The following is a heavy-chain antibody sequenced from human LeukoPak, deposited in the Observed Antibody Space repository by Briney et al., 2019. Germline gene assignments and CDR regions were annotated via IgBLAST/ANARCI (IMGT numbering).Heavy chain of an antibody. CDR1: GYTFTDYF. CDR3: AILSSGYNFDY. Sequence: GASVKVSCKASGYTFTDYFVHWVRQAPGQGLEWMGWINPKSRDTNYAQKFQDRVTMTRDASISTAYMELSSLSSDDTAVYYCAILSSGYNFDYWGQGTLVTVSS. J-gene: IGHJ4*02. D-gene: IGHD3-22*01. V-gene: IGHV1-2*02. CDR2: INPKSRDT.